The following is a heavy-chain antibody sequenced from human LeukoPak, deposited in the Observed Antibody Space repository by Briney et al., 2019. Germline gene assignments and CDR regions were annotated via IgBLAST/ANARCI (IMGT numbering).Heavy chain of an antibody. CDR3: ARDIGGYCSSTSCYRGGFDY. D-gene: IGHD2-2*01. J-gene: IGHJ4*02. Sequence: SETLSLTCTVSGGSISSYYWSWIRQPPGKGLEWIGYIYYSGSTNYNPSLKSRVTISVDTSKNQFSLKLSSVTAADTAVYYCARDIGGYCSSTSCYRGGFDYWGQGTLVTVSS. CDR2: IYYSGST. CDR1: GGSISSYY. V-gene: IGHV4-59*01.